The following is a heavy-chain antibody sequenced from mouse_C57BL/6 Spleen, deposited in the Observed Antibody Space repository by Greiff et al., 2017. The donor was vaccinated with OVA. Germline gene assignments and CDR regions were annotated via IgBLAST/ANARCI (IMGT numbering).Heavy chain of an antibody. CDR2: IDPSDSYT. D-gene: IGHD1-1*01. J-gene: IGHJ3*01. CDR1: GYTFTSYW. Sequence: QVQLQQPGAELVMPGASVKLSCKASGYTFTSYWMHWVKQRPGQGLEWIGEIDPSDSYTNYNQKFKGKSTLTVDKSSSTAYMQLSSLTSEDSAVYYCARDYYDWFAYWGQGTLVTVSA. V-gene: IGHV1-69*01. CDR3: ARDYYDWFAY.